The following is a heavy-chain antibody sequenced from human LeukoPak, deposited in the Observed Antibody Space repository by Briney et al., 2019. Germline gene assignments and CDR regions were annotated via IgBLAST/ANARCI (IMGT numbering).Heavy chain of an antibody. Sequence: GGSLRLSCAASGFTVSSNYMSWVRQAPGKGLEWVSVIYSGGSTYNAESVKGRFTISRDNSKNTLYLQMNSLRVEDTAVYYCASPLNWGQGFDHWGQGTLVTVSS. J-gene: IGHJ4*02. CDR1: GFTVSSNY. CDR3: ASPLNWGQGFDH. D-gene: IGHD7-27*01. CDR2: IYSGGST. V-gene: IGHV3-66*01.